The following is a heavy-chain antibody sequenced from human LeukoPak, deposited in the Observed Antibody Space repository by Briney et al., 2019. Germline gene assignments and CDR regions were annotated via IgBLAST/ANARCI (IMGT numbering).Heavy chain of an antibody. CDR2: INHSGST. CDR3: ARGLGSKYYYYYMDV. J-gene: IGHJ6*03. V-gene: IGHV4-34*01. Sequence: SETLSLTCAVYGGSFSGYYWSWIRQPPGKGLEWIGEINHSGSTNYNPSLKSRVTISVDTSKNQFSLKLSSVTAADTAVYYCARGLGSKYYYYYMDVWGKGTTVTVSS. CDR1: GGSFSGYY. D-gene: IGHD3-16*01.